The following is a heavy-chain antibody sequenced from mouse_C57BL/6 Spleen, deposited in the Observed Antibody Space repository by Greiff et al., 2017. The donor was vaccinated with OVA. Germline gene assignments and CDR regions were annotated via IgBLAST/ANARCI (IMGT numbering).Heavy chain of an antibody. J-gene: IGHJ2*01. CDR3: ARRPHYYGSSYELDY. CDR2: IYPGSGST. V-gene: IGHV1-55*01. Sequence: VQLQQPGAELVKPGASVKMSCKASGYTFTSYWITWVKQRPGQGLEWIGDIYPGSGSTNYNEKFKSKATLTVDTSSSTAYMQLSSLTSEDSAVYYCARRPHYYGSSYELDYWGQGTTLTVSS. CDR1: GYTFTSYW. D-gene: IGHD1-1*01.